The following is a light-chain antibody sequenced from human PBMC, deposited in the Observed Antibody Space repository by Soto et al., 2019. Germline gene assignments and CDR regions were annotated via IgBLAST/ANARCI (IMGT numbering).Light chain of an antibody. CDR3: QQYNNWFSIT. CDR1: QSIRSW. CDR2: DAY. V-gene: IGKV1-5*01. J-gene: IGKJ5*01. Sequence: DIQMTQSPSILSASVGDRVTITCRASQSIRSWLAWYQQKPGKAPKLLIYDAYSLESGVPARFSGSGSGTEFTLTITGLQSEDFAVYYCQQYNNWFSITFGRGTRLEIK.